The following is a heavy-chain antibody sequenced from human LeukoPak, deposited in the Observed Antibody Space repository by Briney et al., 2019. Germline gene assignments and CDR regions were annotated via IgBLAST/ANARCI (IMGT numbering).Heavy chain of an antibody. D-gene: IGHD6-13*01. CDR3: VKDRWVDH. Sequence: GGSLRLSCSASGFIFSPYAMHWVRQAPGKGLEYVSSISSEGKTTYYADSVKGRFTISRDNSKNTLYLQMSSLRPEDTAVYYCVKDRWVDHWGQGALVTVSS. CDR1: GFIFSPYA. J-gene: IGHJ4*02. CDR2: ISSEGKTT. V-gene: IGHV3-64D*06.